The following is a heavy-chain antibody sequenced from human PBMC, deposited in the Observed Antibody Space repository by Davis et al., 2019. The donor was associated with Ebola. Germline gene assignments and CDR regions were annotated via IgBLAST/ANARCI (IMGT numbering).Heavy chain of an antibody. D-gene: IGHD2-8*01. CDR1: GHTLTEIS. Sequence: ASVKVSCKVSGHTLTEISIHWVRQAPGRGLEWMGGFDPKDGVRIYAQKFQGRVTMTTDTSTSTAYMELRSLGSDDTAIYYCARDSFCTYGVCNDRDFDHWGQGTLVSVSS. V-gene: IGHV1-24*01. J-gene: IGHJ4*02. CDR2: FDPKDGVR. CDR3: ARDSFCTYGVCNDRDFDH.